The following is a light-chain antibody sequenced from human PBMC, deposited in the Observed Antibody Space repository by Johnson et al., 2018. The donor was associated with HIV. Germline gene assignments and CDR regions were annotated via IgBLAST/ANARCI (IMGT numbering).Light chain of an antibody. Sequence: QPVLTQPPSVSAAPGQKVTISCSGSSSNIGNNYVSWYQQLPGTAPKLLIYENNKRPSGIPDRFSGSKSGKSATLGITGLQTGDEADYYCGSWDSSLSAFFVFGTGTKVTVL. V-gene: IGLV1-51*02. J-gene: IGLJ1*01. CDR2: ENN. CDR1: SSNIGNNY. CDR3: GSWDSSLSAFFV.